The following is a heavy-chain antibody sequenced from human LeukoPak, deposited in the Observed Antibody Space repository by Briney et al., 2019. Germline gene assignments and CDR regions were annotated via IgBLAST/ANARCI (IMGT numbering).Heavy chain of an antibody. V-gene: IGHV4-34*01. CDR1: GGSFSGYY. CDR2: INHSGST. J-gene: IGHJ6*03. Sequence: SETLSLTCAVYGGSFSGYYWSWIRQPPGKGLEWIGEINHSGSTNYNPSLKSRVTISVDTSKSQFSLKLSSVTAADTAVYYCASLGRKSYCSSTSCYRYYYYYMDVWGKGTTVTVSS. D-gene: IGHD2-2*01. CDR3: ASLGRKSYCSSTSCYRYYYYYMDV.